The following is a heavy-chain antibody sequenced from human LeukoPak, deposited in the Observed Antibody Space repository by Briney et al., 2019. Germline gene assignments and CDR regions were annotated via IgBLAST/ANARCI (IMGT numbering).Heavy chain of an antibody. V-gene: IGHV3-74*01. CDR2: INSDGSST. J-gene: IGHJ6*04. Sequence: PGGSLRLSCAASGFTFSSYWMHWVRQAPGKGLVWVSRINSDGSSTSYADSVKGRFTISRDNAKNTLYLQMNSLRAEDTAVYYCAREITMVPGVIPKNYGMDVWGKGTTVTVSS. CDR1: GFTFSSYW. D-gene: IGHD3-10*01. CDR3: AREITMVPGVIPKNYGMDV.